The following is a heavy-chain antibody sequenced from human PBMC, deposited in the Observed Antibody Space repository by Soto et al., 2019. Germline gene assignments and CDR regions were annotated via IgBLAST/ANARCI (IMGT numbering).Heavy chain of an antibody. CDR3: ARELWVEPELYYYGMDV. Sequence: PSETLSLTCTVSGDSISSADYYWSWIRQTPGKGLEWLGHIFYSGTTYYNPSLKRRLTISVDTSKNHFSLRLTSVTAADTAVYYCARELWVEPELYYYGMDVWGQGTTVTVSS. J-gene: IGHJ6*02. CDR1: GDSISSADYY. CDR2: IFYSGTT. V-gene: IGHV4-30-4*01. D-gene: IGHD1-1*01.